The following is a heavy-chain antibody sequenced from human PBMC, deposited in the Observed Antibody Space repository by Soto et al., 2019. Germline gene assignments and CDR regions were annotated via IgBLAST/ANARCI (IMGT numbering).Heavy chain of an antibody. D-gene: IGHD3-10*01. V-gene: IGHV4-34*01. CDR1: GGSSSGYY. CDR2: INHSGST. CDR3: ARAKLWGHYMDV. Sequence: PAETLTLTCAVPGGSSSGYYWSWLRQPPGKGLEWIGEINHSGSTNYNPSLKSRVTISVDTSKNQFSLKLSSVTAADTAVYYCARAKLWGHYMDVWGKGTTVTVSS. J-gene: IGHJ6*03.